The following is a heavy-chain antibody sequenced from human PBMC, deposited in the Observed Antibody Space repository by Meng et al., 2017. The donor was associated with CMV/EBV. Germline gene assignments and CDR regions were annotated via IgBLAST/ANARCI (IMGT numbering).Heavy chain of an antibody. J-gene: IGHJ5*01. D-gene: IGHD3-10*01. V-gene: IGHV1-2*02. CDR1: FYLFTGSY. CDR2: INPNSGAT. Sequence: SFYLFTGSYIPWVRQAPGQGLEWMGWINPNSGATYYAENFQGRITMTRDTSISTVHMELMRLRSDDTAVYFCARERGVSSVWFGSWGQGTLVTVSS. CDR3: ARERGVSSVWFGS.